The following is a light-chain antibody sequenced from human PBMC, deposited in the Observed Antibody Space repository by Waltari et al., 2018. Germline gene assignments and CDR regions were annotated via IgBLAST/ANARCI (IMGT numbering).Light chain of an antibody. CDR2: EGN. V-gene: IGLV2-23*01. CDR1: SSDVGNFLL. CDR3: CSYVGGTSWV. Sequence: QSISISCTGSSSDVGNFLLLSWYQQHPGKAPKVIIYEGNKRPSGLSDRFSGSKSGNTASLTISGLQPDDEADYYCCSYVGGTSWVFGGGTKLTVL. J-gene: IGLJ3*02.